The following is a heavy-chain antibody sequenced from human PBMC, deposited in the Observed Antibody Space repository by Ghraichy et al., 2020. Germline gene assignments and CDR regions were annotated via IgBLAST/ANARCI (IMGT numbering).Heavy chain of an antibody. CDR2: ISGSGDST. J-gene: IGHJ6*02. CDR3: AKVVEQWRSYYYGMDV. CDR1: GFTFSNYV. D-gene: IGHD6-19*01. V-gene: IGHV3-23*01. Sequence: GESLNISCAASGFTFSNYVMNWVRQAPGKGLEWVSGISGSGDSTYYADSVKGRFTISRDKSKNTLYLQMNSLRADDTAVYYCAKVVEQWRSYYYGMDVWGQGTTVTVSS.